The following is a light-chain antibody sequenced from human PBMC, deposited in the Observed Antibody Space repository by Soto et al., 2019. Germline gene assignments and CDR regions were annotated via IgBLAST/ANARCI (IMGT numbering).Light chain of an antibody. CDR2: EVS. J-gene: IGLJ1*01. CDR3: SSYTSSSPLYV. CDR1: SSDVGGYNY. V-gene: IGLV2-14*01. Sequence: QSVLTQPASVSGSPGQSITISCTGTSSDVGGYNYVSWYQQHPGKAPKLMIYEVSNRPSGVSNRFSGSKSGNTASLTISGLQAEDEADYYRSSYTSSSPLYVFGTGTKVTV.